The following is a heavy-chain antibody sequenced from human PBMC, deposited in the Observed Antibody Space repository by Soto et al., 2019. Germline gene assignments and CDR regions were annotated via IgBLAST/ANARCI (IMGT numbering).Heavy chain of an antibody. V-gene: IGHV3-21*01. J-gene: IGHJ5*01. CDR3: ARAHEAAWFDS. D-gene: IGHD6-25*01. CDR2: ITNRGTHT. Sequence: GGSLRLSCAASGFSFSSYTMNWVRQAPGKGLQWVSSITNRGTHTYSADSVKGRFTISRDNDKNSLYLRMNNLRAEDTAIYFCARAHEAAWFDSWGLGTLVTVSS. CDR1: GFSFSSYT.